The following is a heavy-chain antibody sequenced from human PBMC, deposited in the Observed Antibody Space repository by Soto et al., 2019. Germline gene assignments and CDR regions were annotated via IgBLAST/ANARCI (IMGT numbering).Heavy chain of an antibody. V-gene: IGHV3-23*01. D-gene: IGHD2-2*01. CDR3: AKFGQDCSSTRCYDFDY. Sequence: PGGSLRLSCAASGFTFSSYAMSWVRQAPGKGLEWVSAISGSGGSTYYADSVKGRFTISRDNSKNTLYLQMNSLRAEDTAVYYCAKFGQDCSSTRCYDFDYWGQGTLVTVSS. CDR1: GFTFSSYA. J-gene: IGHJ4*02. CDR2: ISGSGGST.